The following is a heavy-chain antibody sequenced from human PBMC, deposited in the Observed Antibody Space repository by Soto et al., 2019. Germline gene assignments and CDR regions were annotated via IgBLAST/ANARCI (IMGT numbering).Heavy chain of an antibody. CDR1: GGSFSGYY. D-gene: IGHD3-9*01. V-gene: IGHV4-34*01. J-gene: IGHJ4*02. CDR3: ARESTYYDILTGYYRLRYFDY. Sequence: PSETLSLTCAVYGGSFSGYYWSWIRQPPGKGLEWIGEINHSGSTNYNPSLKSRVTISVDTSKNQFSLKLSSVTAADTAVYYCARESTYYDILTGYYRLRYFDYWGQGTLVTVSS. CDR2: INHSGST.